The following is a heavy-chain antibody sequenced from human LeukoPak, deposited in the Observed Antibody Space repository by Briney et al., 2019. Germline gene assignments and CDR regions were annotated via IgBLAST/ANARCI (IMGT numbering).Heavy chain of an antibody. CDR3: ARGSFSSGWIFDP. CDR2: IYYSGST. J-gene: IGHJ5*02. Sequence: SETLSLTCTVSGGSISGYYWSWIRQPPGKGLEWIGYIYYSGSTNYNPSLESRVTMSLDTSKNQFSLRLSSVAAADTAVYYCARGSFSSGWIFDPWGQGTLVTVSS. D-gene: IGHD6-19*01. CDR1: GGSISGYY. V-gene: IGHV4-59*01.